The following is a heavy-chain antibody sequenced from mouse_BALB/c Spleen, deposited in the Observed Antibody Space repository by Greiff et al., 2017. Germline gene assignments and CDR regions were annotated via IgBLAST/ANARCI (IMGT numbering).Heavy chain of an antibody. CDR1: GYAFSSYW. CDR2: IYPGDGDT. D-gene: IGHD3-3*01. V-gene: IGHV1-80*01. Sequence: QVQLQQSGAELVRPGSSVKISCKASGYAFSSYWMNWVKQRPGQGLEWIGQIYPGDGDTNYNGKFKGKATLTADKSSSTAYMQLSSLTSEDSAVYFCARGGTRTWFAYWGQGTLVTVSA. J-gene: IGHJ3*01. CDR3: ARGGTRTWFAY.